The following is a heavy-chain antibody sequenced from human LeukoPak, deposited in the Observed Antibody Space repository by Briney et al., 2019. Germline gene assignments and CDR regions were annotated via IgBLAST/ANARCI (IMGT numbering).Heavy chain of an antibody. CDR3: ARRSEFGVLYYMDV. J-gene: IGHJ6*03. CDR2: ISGSSGTI. V-gene: IGHV3-48*01. D-gene: IGHD3-16*01. Sequence: PGGSLRLSCAASGFTFSSYSMNWVRQAPGKGLEWVSYISGSSGTINYADSVKGRFTISRDNAKNSLYLQMNSLRAEDTAVYYCARRSEFGVLYYMDVWGKGTTVTVSS. CDR1: GFTFSSYS.